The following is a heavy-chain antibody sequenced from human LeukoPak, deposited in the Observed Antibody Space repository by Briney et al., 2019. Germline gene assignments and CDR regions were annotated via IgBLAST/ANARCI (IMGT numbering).Heavy chain of an antibody. V-gene: IGHV3-30*18. J-gene: IGHJ5*02. Sequence: GGSLRLSCAASGFAFSSYGMHWVRQSPDKGLEWVAVILYDGIDKYYADSVKGRFTISRDNSKDTLYLQMNSLRTEDTAVYYCVKPQYCGDRCSNWFDPWGQGTLVIVSS. CDR1: GFAFSSYG. CDR2: ILYDGIDK. CDR3: VKPQYCGDRCSNWFDP. D-gene: IGHD2-21*01.